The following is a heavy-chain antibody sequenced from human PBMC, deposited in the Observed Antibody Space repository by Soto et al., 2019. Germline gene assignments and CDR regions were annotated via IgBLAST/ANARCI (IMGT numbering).Heavy chain of an antibody. CDR1: GFTFSSYG. D-gene: IGHD6-13*01. Sequence: GGSLRLSCAAPGFTFSSYGMHWVRQAPGKGLEWVAVISYDGSNKYYADSVKGRFTISRDNSKNTLYLQMNSLRAEDTAVYYCAKDAGSSWYGYFDYWGQGTLVTVSS. J-gene: IGHJ4*02. CDR2: ISYDGSNK. V-gene: IGHV3-30*18. CDR3: AKDAGSSWYGYFDY.